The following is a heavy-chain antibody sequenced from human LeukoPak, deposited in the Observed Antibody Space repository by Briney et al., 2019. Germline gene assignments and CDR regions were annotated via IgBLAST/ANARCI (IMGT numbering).Heavy chain of an antibody. J-gene: IGHJ4*02. CDR2: IYYSGST. CDR3: ASAPTIFGVVIFYFDY. V-gene: IGHV4-59*01. CDR1: GGSISSYY. Sequence: SETLSLTCTVSGGSISSYYWSWIRQPPGKGLEWIGYIYYSGSTNYNPSLKSRVTISVDTSKNQFSLKLSSVTAADTAVYYCASAPTIFGVVIFYFDYWGQGPLVSVS. D-gene: IGHD3-3*01.